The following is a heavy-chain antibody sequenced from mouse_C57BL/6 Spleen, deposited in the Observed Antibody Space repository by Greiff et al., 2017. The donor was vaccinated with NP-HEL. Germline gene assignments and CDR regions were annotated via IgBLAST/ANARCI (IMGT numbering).Heavy chain of an antibody. Sequence: EVKLQESGPELVKPGASVKISCKASGYSFTGYYMNWVKQSPEKSLEWIGEINPSTGGTTYNQKFKAKATLTVDKSSSTAYMQLKSLTSEDSAVYYCARWDTTDWYFDVWGTGTTVTVSS. CDR3: ARWDTTDWYFDV. J-gene: IGHJ1*03. V-gene: IGHV1-42*01. D-gene: IGHD1-1*01. CDR2: INPSTGGT. CDR1: GYSFTGYY.